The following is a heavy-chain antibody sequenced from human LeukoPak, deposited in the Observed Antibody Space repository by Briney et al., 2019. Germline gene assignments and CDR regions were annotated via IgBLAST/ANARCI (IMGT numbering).Heavy chain of an antibody. CDR3: AKAAPGTRWELPDYFDY. CDR1: GFTFDDYA. Sequence: GRSLRLSCAASGFTFDDYAMHWVRQAPGKGLEWVSGISWNSGSIGYADSVEGRFTISRDNAKNSLYLQMNSLRAEDTALYYRAKAAPGTRWELPDYFDYWGQGTLVTVSS. CDR2: ISWNSGSI. D-gene: IGHD1-26*01. V-gene: IGHV3-9*01. J-gene: IGHJ4*02.